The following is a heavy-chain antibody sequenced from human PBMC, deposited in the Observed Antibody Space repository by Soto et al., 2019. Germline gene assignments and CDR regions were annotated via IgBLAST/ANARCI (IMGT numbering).Heavy chain of an antibody. CDR1: GFTFSIDG. Sequence: EAHLWESGGDLVQSGGSLRLSCAASGFTFSIDGMTWVRQAPGKGLGWVSAISGSGGSTYYADSVKGRFTIYRDNSNNTLYLQMNSLRVEYTAVYYCAKRDQQCWGQGTLVTVSS. D-gene: IGHD6-19*01. J-gene: IGHJ4*02. CDR3: AKRDQQC. CDR2: ISGSGGST. V-gene: IGHV3-23*01.